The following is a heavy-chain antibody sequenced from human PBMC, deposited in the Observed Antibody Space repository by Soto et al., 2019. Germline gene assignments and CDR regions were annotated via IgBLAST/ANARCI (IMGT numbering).Heavy chain of an antibody. J-gene: IGHJ6*02. V-gene: IGHV1-18*04. CDR1: GYTFTSYG. CDR3: ARAGKYYYGSGSPYYYGMDV. Sequence: QVQLVQSGAEVNKPGASVKVSCKASGYTFTSYGVSCVRQAPGQGLEWMGWISGYNGNTNYAQMLQGRFTMTTDTSTSTAYMELRSLRSDDTAVYYCARAGKYYYGSGSPYYYGMDVWGQGITVTVSS. CDR2: ISGYNGNT. D-gene: IGHD3-10*01.